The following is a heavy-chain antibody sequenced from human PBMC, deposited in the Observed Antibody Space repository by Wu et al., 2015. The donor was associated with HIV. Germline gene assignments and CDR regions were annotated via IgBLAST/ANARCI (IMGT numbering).Heavy chain of an antibody. D-gene: IGHD4-17*01. CDR3: ARRPPNYGDYFYYYGMDV. Sequence: QVQLVQSGAEVKKPGASVKVSCKASGYTFTSYDINWVRQATGQGLEWMGWMNPNSGNTGYAQKFQGRVTMTRNTSISTAYMELSSLRSEDTAVYYCARRPPNYGDYFYYYGMDVVGPRDHGHRSP. CDR2: MNPNSGNT. J-gene: IGHJ6*02. CDR1: GYTFTSYD. V-gene: IGHV1-8*01.